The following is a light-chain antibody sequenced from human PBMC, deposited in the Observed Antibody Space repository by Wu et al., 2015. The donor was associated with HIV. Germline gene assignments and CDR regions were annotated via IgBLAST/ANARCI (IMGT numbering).Light chain of an antibody. Sequence: PGERVTLSCGASQSVSTYLAWYQQQPGQAPRLLIYDTSNRATGIPVRFSGNGSGTDFTLTISSLQSEDVAVYYCQQRSSWPFTFGPGTKVEI. V-gene: IGKV3-11*01. CDR1: QSVSTY. CDR3: QQRSSWPFT. J-gene: IGKJ3*01. CDR2: DTS.